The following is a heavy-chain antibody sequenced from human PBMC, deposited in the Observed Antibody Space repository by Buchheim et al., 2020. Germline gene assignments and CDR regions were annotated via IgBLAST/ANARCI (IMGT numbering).Heavy chain of an antibody. CDR3: VRASSTVRAYYYGMDV. CDR2: IKQDGSEK. J-gene: IGHJ6*02. CDR1: GFMFSTYW. V-gene: IGHV3-7*04. Sequence: EVQLVESGGVLVQPGGSLRLSCAASGFMFSTYWMSWVRQAPGKGLEWVANIKQDGSEKNYVDSVEGRFTISRDNAKNSLALQMNSLRVEDTGVYFCVRASSTVRAYYYGMDVWGQGTT. D-gene: IGHD4-11*01.